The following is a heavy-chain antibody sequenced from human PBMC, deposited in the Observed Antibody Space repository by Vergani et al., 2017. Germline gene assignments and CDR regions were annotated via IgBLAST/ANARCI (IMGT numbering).Heavy chain of an antibody. Sequence: EVQLLESGGGLVQPGGSLRLSCAASGFTFSSYSMNWVRQAPGKGLVWVSYISSSGSTIYYADSVKGRFTISRDNAKNSLYLQMNSLRAEDTAVYYCARLSWSGNYFDYWGQGTLVTVSS. V-gene: IGHV3-48*04. CDR3: ARLSWSGNYFDY. CDR2: ISSSGSTI. D-gene: IGHD6-13*01. CDR1: GFTFSSYS. J-gene: IGHJ4*02.